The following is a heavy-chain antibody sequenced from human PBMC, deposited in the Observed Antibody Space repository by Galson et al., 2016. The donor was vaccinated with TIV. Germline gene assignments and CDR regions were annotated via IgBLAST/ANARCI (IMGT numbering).Heavy chain of an antibody. CDR1: GFKFSSYA. J-gene: IGHJ4*02. CDR2: ISTSGGSA. Sequence: SLRLSCAASGFKFSSYAMSWVRQSPGKGLEWVSGISTSGGSAHYADSVKGRFSISRDNSKNTLFLEMKSLRAGDTAVYYCAKAVDIVVTTPFDYWGQGTLVTVSS. D-gene: IGHD5-12*01. V-gene: IGHV3-23*01. CDR3: AKAVDIVVTTPFDY.